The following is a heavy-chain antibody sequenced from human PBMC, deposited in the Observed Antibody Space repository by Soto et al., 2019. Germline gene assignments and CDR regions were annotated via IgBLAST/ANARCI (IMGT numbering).Heavy chain of an antibody. CDR1: GFTFSSYA. CDR3: ANYDYVWGSLGY. J-gene: IGHJ4*02. CDR2: ISGSGGST. Sequence: EVQLLESGGGLVQPGGSLRLSCAPSGFTFSSYAISWVRQAPGKGLEWVSAISGSGGSTYYADSVKGRFTISRDNSKNTLYLQMNILRAEDTAGYYCANYDYVWGSLGYWGQGTLVTVSS. V-gene: IGHV3-23*01. D-gene: IGHD3-16*01.